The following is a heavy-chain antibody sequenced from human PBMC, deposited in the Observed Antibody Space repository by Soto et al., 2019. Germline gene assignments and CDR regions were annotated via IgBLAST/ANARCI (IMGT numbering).Heavy chain of an antibody. CDR1: GGSISSSSYY. V-gene: IGHV4-39*07. J-gene: IGHJ4*02. CDR3: ARDKITGLFDY. CDR2: FYYSGST. Sequence: NPSETLSLTCTVSGGSISSSSYYWGWIRQPPGKGLEWIGSFYYSGSTYYNPSLKSRVTISVDTSKNQFSLKLTSVTAADTAVYYCARDKITGLFDYWGQGTLVTVSS. D-gene: IGHD2-8*02.